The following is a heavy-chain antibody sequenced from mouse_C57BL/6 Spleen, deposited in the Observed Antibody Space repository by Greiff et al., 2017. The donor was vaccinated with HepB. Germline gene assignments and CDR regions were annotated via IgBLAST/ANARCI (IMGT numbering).Heavy chain of an antibody. CDR3: ARAILRN. CDR1: GYAFSSSW. V-gene: IGHV1-82*01. Sequence: VQLQQSGPELVKPGASVKISCKASGYAFSSSWMNWVKQRPGKGLEWIGRIYPGDGDTNYNGKFKGKATLTADKSSSTAYMQLKSLTSEDSAVYYCARAILRNWGQGTLVTVSA. J-gene: IGHJ3*01. D-gene: IGHD1-1*01. CDR2: IYPGDGDT.